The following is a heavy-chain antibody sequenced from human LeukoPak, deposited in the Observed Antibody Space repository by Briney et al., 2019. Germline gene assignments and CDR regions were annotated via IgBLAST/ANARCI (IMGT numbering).Heavy chain of an antibody. V-gene: IGHV3-53*01. J-gene: IGHJ3*02. CDR1: GLTVSSNY. Sequence: GGSLRLSCAASGLTVSSNYMSWVRQAPGKGLEWVSVIYSGGSTYYADSVKGRFTISRDNSKNTLYLQMNSLRAEDTAVYYCARYGDYMNDAFDIWGQGTMVTVSS. CDR3: ARYGDYMNDAFDI. D-gene: IGHD4-17*01. CDR2: IYSGGST.